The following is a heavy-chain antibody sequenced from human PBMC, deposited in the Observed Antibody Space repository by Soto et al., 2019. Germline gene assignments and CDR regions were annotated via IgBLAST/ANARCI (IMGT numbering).Heavy chain of an antibody. V-gene: IGHV3-30*18. Sequence: VGSLRLSCAVSGFTFRGFGMNWVRQAPGKGLEWVARISNDGSNEYYVDSVKGRFTISRDNSKNTLYLQMDSLRAEDTAVYYCAKGEVRGIIPSYFDYWGLGTLVTVAS. CDR1: GFTFRGFG. D-gene: IGHD3-10*01. J-gene: IGHJ4*02. CDR2: ISNDGSNE. CDR3: AKGEVRGIIPSYFDY.